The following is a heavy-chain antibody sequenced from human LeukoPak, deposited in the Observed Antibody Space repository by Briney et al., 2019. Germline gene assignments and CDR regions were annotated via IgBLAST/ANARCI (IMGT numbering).Heavy chain of an antibody. CDR3: ARDILTGYYHKPLDY. CDR1: GDSFSGYY. J-gene: IGHJ4*02. V-gene: IGHV4-34*01. D-gene: IGHD3-9*01. Sequence: SETLSLTCGVYGDSFSGYYWSWIRQPPGKGLEWIGEINHSGSTNYNPSLKSRVTISVDTSKNQFSLKLSSVTAADTAVYYCARDILTGYYHKPLDYWGQGTLVTVSS. CDR2: INHSGST.